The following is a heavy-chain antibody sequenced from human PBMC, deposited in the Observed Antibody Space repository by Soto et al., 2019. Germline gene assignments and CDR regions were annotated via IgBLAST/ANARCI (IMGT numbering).Heavy chain of an antibody. D-gene: IGHD5-18*01. CDR1: GYTFTSYA. Sequence: ASVKVSCKASGYTFTSYAMHWVRQAPGQRLEWMGWINAGNGNTKYSQKFQGRVTITRDTSASTAYMELSSLRSEDTAVYYCARSQHTAMANWNRHKNWFDPWGQGTLVTVS. V-gene: IGHV1-3*01. J-gene: IGHJ5*02. CDR2: INAGNGNT. CDR3: ARSQHTAMANWNRHKNWFDP.